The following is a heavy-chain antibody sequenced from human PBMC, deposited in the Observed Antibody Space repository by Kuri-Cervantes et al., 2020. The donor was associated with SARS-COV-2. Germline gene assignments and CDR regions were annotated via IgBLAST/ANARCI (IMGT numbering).Heavy chain of an antibody. Sequence: SETLSLTCSVSGGSISSRSYYWGWIRQPPGKGLEWIGSIYYSGSTNYNPTLKSRVTISVDTSTNQLFLNLTSVTAADTAVYYCARQGGYYGMDVWGQGTTVTVSS. CDR1: GGSISSRSYY. CDR3: ARQGGYYGMDV. D-gene: IGHD3-22*01. V-gene: IGHV4-39*01. J-gene: IGHJ6*02. CDR2: IYYSGST.